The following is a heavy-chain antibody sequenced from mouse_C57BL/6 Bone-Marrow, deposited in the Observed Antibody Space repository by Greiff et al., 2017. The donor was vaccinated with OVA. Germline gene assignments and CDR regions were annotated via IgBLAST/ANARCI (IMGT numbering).Heavy chain of an antibody. Sequence: VQLKESGGGLVQPGGSMKLSCAASGFTFSDAWMDWVRQSPEKGLEWVAEIRNKANNHATYYAESVKGRFTISRDDSRSSVYLQMNSLRAEDTGIYYCTCRWLLRGYFDVWGTGTTVTVSS. V-gene: IGHV6-6*01. CDR3: TCRWLLRGYFDV. CDR1: GFTFSDAW. D-gene: IGHD2-3*01. CDR2: IRNKANNHAT. J-gene: IGHJ1*03.